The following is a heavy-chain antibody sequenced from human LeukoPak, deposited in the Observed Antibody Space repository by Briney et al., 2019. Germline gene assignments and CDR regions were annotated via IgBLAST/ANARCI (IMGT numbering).Heavy chain of an antibody. CDR3: ARDFADYVTYYYGSGSWPFDY. CDR2: IYYSGTT. D-gene: IGHD3-10*01. CDR1: GGSISSSSYY. V-gene: IGHV4-39*07. J-gene: IGHJ4*02. Sequence: SETLSLTCTVSGGSISSSSYYWGWIRQPPGKGLEWIGTIYYSGTTYYNPSLKSRVTLSVDTSKNQFSLRLTSVTAADTAVYYCARDFADYVTYYYGSGSWPFDYWGQGTLVTVSS.